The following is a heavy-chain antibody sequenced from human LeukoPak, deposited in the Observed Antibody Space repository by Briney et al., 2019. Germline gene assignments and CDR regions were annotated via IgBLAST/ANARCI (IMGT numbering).Heavy chain of an antibody. CDR3: ARGPGGDYAPFDF. CDR1: GYTFTSYA. Sequence: ASVKVSCKASGYTFTSYAIHWVRQAPGQRLEWMGWINAGNGNTESSQKFQGRVTITRDTSASTAYMELSSLRSEDTAVYYCARGPGGDYAPFDFWGQGTLVTVFS. D-gene: IGHD4-17*01. J-gene: IGHJ4*02. CDR2: INAGNGNT. V-gene: IGHV1-3*01.